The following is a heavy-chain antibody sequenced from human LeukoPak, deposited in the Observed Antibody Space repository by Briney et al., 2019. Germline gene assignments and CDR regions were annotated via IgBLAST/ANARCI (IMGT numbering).Heavy chain of an antibody. CDR1: GYTFTSYG. CDR3: ASGYYYDSSGYYPIRN. D-gene: IGHD3-22*01. CDR2: ISAYNGNT. J-gene: IGHJ4*02. V-gene: IGHV1-18*01. Sequence: ASVKVSCTASGYTFTSYGISWVRQAPGQGLEWMGWISAYNGNTNYAQKLQGRVTMTTDTSTSTAYMELRSLRSDDTAVYYCASGYYYDSSGYYPIRNWGQGTLVTVSS.